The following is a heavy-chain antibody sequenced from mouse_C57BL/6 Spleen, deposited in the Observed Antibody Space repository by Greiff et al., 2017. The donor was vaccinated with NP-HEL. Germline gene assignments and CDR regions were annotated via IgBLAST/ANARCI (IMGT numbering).Heavy chain of an antibody. CDR2: ISGGGGNT. CDR3: ARQDYDVDYAMDY. V-gene: IGHV5-9*01. CDR1: GFTFSSYT. D-gene: IGHD2-4*01. Sequence: EVKVEESGGGLVKPGGSLKLSCAASGFTFSSYTMSWVRQTPEKRLEWVATISGGGGNTYYPDSVKGRFTISRDNAKNTLYLQMSSLRSEDTALYYCARQDYDVDYAMDYWGQGTSVTVSS. J-gene: IGHJ4*01.